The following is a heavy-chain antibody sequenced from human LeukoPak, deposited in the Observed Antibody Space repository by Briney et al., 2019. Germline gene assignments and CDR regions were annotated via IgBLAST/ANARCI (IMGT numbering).Heavy chain of an antibody. D-gene: IGHD4-17*01. V-gene: IGHV1-18*01. CDR2: ISAYNGNT. Sequence: ASVKVSCKASGYTFTSYGISWVRQAPGQGLEWMGRISAYNGNTNYAQKLQGRVTMTTDTSTSTAYMELRSLRSDDTAVYYCARDRTTVTTYYFDYWGQGTLVTVSS. J-gene: IGHJ4*02. CDR3: ARDRTTVTTYYFDY. CDR1: GYTFTSYG.